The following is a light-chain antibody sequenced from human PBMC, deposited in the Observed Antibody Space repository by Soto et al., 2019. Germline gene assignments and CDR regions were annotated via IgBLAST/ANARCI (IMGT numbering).Light chain of an antibody. CDR2: VGTGGIVG. CDR3: GADHGSGSNFVVV. V-gene: IGLV9-49*01. J-gene: IGLJ2*01. CDR1: SGYSNYK. Sequence: QSVLTQPPSASASLGASVTLTCTLSSGYSNYKVDWYQQRPGKGPRFVMRVGTGGIVGSKGDGIPDRFSVLGSGLNRYLTIKNIQEEDERDCHCGADHGSGSNFVVVFGGGTKVTVL.